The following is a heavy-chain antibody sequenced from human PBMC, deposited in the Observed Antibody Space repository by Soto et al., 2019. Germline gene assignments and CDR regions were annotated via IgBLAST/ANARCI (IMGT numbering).Heavy chain of an antibody. V-gene: IGHV3-11*01. D-gene: IGHD2-2*01. Sequence: GVSLRLSCAASGFTFSDYYMSWIRQAPGKGLEWVSYISSSGSTIYYADSVKGRFTISRDNAKNSLYLQMNSLRAEDTAVYYCARVYRSSTSCYGLSRGAFDIWGQGTMVTVSS. CDR2: ISSSGSTI. CDR3: ARVYRSSTSCYGLSRGAFDI. CDR1: GFTFSDYY. J-gene: IGHJ3*02.